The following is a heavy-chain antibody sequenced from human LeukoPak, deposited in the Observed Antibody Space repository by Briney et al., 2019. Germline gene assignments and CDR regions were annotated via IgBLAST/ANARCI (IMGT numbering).Heavy chain of an antibody. D-gene: IGHD1-26*01. CDR2: MNPNNGNT. CDR1: GYTFTSYD. J-gene: IGHJ4*02. Sequence: ASVKVSCKASGYTFTSYDIHWVRQATGQGLEWMGWMNPNNGNTGYAQKFQGRVTMTRDTSTSTVYMELSSLRSEDTAVYYCARDWARYSGSYSYDEYYFDYWGQGTLVTVSS. CDR3: ARDWARYSGSYSYDEYYFDY. V-gene: IGHV1-8*01.